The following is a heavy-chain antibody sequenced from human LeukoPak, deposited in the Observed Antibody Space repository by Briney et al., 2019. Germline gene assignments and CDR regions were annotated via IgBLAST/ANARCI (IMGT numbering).Heavy chain of an antibody. D-gene: IGHD5-12*01. CDR3: ASGYSGYLYFDY. V-gene: IGHV3-7*01. CDR1: GFNFSTFW. Sequence: NPGGSLRLSCAASGFNFSTFWMAWIRQAPGKGLEWVGNINPDGTEKYYVDSVKGRFTISRDNAKNSLYLQMNSLRAEDTAVYYCASGYSGYLYFDYWGQGTLVTVSS. CDR2: INPDGTEK. J-gene: IGHJ4*02.